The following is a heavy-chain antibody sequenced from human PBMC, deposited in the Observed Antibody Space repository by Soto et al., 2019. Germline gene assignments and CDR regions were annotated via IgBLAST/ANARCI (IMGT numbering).Heavy chain of an antibody. V-gene: IGHV3-20*04. D-gene: IGHD6-19*01. CDR1: GFRFDEYG. J-gene: IGHJ4*02. CDR2: TNWDGDDT. Sequence: EVHLVESGGGVVRPGGSLRLSCAASGFRFDEYGMTWVSQAPGKGLEWVSGTNWDGDDTGYADSVKGRFTISRDNAKNSLYLQMNNLKGEDTAIYYCARGDIAVAVSSDFWGQGTLVTVSS. CDR3: ARGDIAVAVSSDF.